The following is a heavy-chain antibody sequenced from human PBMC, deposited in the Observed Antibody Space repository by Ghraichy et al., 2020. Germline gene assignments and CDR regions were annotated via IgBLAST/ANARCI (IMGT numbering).Heavy chain of an antibody. J-gene: IGHJ6*02. CDR2: INHSGST. V-gene: IGHV4-34*01. D-gene: IGHD3-10*01. Sequence: ESLNISCAVYGGSFSGYYWSWIRQPPGKGLEWIGEINHSGSTNYNPSLKSRVTISVDTSKNQFSLKLSSVTAADTAVYYCVRGMVRGFYYYYYGMDVWGQGTTVTVSS. CDR1: GGSFSGYY. CDR3: VRGMVRGFYYYYYGMDV.